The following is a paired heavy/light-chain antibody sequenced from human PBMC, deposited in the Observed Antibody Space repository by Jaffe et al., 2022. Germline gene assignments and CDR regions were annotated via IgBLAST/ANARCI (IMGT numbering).Light chain of an antibody. Sequence: FILTQPHSVSESPGKTVTISCTRSSGSIASSFVQWYQQRPDSSPIAVIFEDNRRPSGVPDRFSGAIDSSSNSASLTISGLKTEDEADYYCQSFDGSNHLFGGGTKLTVL. CDR1: SGSIASSF. J-gene: IGLJ2*01. CDR3: QSFDGSNHL. V-gene: IGLV6-57*01. CDR2: EDN.
Heavy chain of an antibody. CDR1: GGSISRGNYY. D-gene: IGHD7-27*01. V-gene: IGHV4-61*02. CDR2: IYASGGT. Sequence: QVQLQESGPGLVKPSQTLSLTCTAFGGSISRGNYYWSWIRQPAGKGLEWIGRIYASGGTNYSPSLKSRVTISVDTSKNQFSLKLNSVTAADTALYYCARANWGSGGYFDLWGRGTLVTVSS. CDR3: ARANWGSGGYFDL. J-gene: IGHJ2*01.